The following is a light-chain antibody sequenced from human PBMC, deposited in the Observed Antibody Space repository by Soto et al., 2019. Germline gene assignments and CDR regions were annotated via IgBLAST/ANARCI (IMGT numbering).Light chain of an antibody. CDR2: AAS. V-gene: IGKV1-39*01. CDR1: QSISSY. Sequence: DIQMPQSPSSLSASVGDRVTITCRASQSISSYLNWYQQKPGKAPKLLIYAASSLQSGVPSRFSGSGSGTDFTLTISSLQPEDVATYYCQQSYSTSWTFGQGTKVEIK. CDR3: QQSYSTSWT. J-gene: IGKJ1*01.